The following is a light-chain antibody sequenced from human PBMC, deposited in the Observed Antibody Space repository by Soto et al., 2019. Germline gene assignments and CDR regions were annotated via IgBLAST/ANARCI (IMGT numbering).Light chain of an antibody. J-gene: IGKJ1*01. Sequence: EIVMTQSPATLSVSPGERATLSCRASQSVSSNLAWYQQKPGQAPRLLIYGASTRAPGIPARFSGSGSGTEVTLTISSLQSEEFAVYYCQQYDSWLRTFGQGTQVES. V-gene: IGKV3-15*01. CDR3: QQYDSWLRT. CDR1: QSVSSN. CDR2: GAS.